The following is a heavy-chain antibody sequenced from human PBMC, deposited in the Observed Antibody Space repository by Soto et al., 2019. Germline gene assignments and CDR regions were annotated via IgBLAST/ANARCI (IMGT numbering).Heavy chain of an antibody. CDR1: GGSMRGYY. J-gene: IGHJ4*02. V-gene: IGHV4-59*12. CDR3: ARSIAVPSRDMDH. Sequence: QVQLQESGPGLVKPSETLSLTCRVSGGSMRGYYWSWIRRAPGMGLAWIGNVYYTGSTTYDPSLQSRVTISVDTSNKTFSLSLRLATAADTAVYFCARSIAVPSRDMDHWGQGIRVTVSS. CDR2: VYYTGST. D-gene: IGHD6-6*01.